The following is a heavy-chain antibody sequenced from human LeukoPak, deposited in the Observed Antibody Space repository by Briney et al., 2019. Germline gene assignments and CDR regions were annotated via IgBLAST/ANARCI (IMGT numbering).Heavy chain of an antibody. CDR3: AKPSFPSSGWYYFDY. J-gene: IGHJ4*02. CDR1: GFNFINYA. D-gene: IGHD6-19*01. Sequence: PGRSLRLSCAASGFNFINYAMHWVRQAPGKGLEWVAVIWYDGGNTYYADSVKGRFTISRDNSKNTLYLQMNSLRAEDTTVYYCAKPSFPSSGWYYFDYWGQGTLVTVSS. CDR2: IWYDGGNT. V-gene: IGHV3-33*06.